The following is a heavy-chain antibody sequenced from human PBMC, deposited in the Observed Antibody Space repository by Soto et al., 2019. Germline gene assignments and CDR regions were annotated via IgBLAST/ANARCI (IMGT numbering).Heavy chain of an antibody. CDR1: GFTFNKHA. J-gene: IGHJ3*02. CDR2: ISGLGNRV. V-gene: IGHV3-23*01. CDR3: AKAELGMDAFDI. Sequence: EVQLLESGGDLVQPGGSLRLSCETSGFTFNKHAMNWVRQAPGKGLEWVSSISGLGNRVYYADSVKGRFTISRDNSKNTVYLQMSSLRAEDTAIFYCAKAELGMDAFDIWGPGTVVTASS. D-gene: IGHD7-27*01.